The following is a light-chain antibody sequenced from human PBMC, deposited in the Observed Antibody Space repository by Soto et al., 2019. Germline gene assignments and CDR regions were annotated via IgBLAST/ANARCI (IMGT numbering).Light chain of an antibody. J-gene: IGKJ1*01. CDR1: QSVSSY. CDR3: QQRSSWPPT. Sequence: EIVLTQSPATLSLSPGERATLSCRASQSVSSYLAWFQQKPGQAPRLLIYEASNRATGFPARFSGSGSGTDFTLTISSLEPEDFVVYYCQQRSSWPPTFGQGTKVDIK. V-gene: IGKV3-11*01. CDR2: EAS.